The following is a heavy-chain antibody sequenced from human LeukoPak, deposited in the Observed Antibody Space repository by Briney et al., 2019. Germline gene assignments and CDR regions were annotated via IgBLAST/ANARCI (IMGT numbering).Heavy chain of an antibody. CDR3: TRSPGYYDGSDYYDEYFQD. D-gene: IGHD3-22*01. CDR2: INHSGST. J-gene: IGHJ1*01. CDR1: GGSFSGYY. V-gene: IGHV4-34*01. Sequence: SETLSLTCAVYGGSFSGYYWSWIRQPPGKGLEWIGEINHSGSTNYSPSLNSRVTISVDTSKNQFSLKLNSVTAADTAVYYCTRSPGYYDGSDYYDEYFQDWGQGTLVTVSS.